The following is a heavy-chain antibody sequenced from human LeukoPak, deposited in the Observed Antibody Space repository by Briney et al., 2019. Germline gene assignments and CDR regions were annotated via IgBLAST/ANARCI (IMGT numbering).Heavy chain of an antibody. CDR1: GGSISSYY. D-gene: IGHD1-26*01. Sequence: SETLSLTCTVSGGSISSYYWSWVRQPPGKGLEWIGYIYYSGSTNYNPSLKSRVTISVDTSKNQFSLKLSSVTAADTAVYYCARGGIVGPTQFDYWGQGTLVTVSS. J-gene: IGHJ4*02. V-gene: IGHV4-59*08. CDR3: ARGGIVGPTQFDY. CDR2: IYYSGST.